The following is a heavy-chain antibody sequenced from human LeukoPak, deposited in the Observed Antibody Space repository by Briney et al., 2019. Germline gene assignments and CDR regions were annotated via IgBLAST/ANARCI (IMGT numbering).Heavy chain of an antibody. D-gene: IGHD5-18*01. Sequence: ASVKVSCKASGGTCTSYAISWVRQAPGQGLEWMGGIIPIFGTANYAQKFQGRVTITADESTSTAYMELSSLRSEDTAVYYCVGGYSYGENAFDIWGQGTMVTVSS. CDR1: GGTCTSYA. CDR3: VGGYSYGENAFDI. CDR2: IIPIFGTA. V-gene: IGHV1-69*13. J-gene: IGHJ3*02.